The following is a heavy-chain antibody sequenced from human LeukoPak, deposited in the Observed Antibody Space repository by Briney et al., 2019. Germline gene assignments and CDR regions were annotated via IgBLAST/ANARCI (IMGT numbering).Heavy chain of an antibody. D-gene: IGHD3-22*01. CDR3: ARENYYDSSGYGMDV. J-gene: IGHJ6*02. V-gene: IGHV3-48*03. CDR2: ISSSGSTI. Sequence: GESLRLSCAASGFNFSSYEMNWLRPAPGQGLECVSYISSSGSTIHYADPVEGRFTISRDNAKNSLYLQMNSLRAEDTAVYYCARENYYDSSGYGMDVWGQGTTVTVSS. CDR1: GFNFSSYE.